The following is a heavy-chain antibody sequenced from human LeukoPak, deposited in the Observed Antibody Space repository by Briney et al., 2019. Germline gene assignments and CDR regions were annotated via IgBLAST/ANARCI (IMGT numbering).Heavy chain of an antibody. CDR2: IRYDGSNK. J-gene: IGHJ4*02. CDR1: GFTFSSYG. Sequence: PGGSLRLSCAASGFTFSSYGMHWVRQAPGKGLEWVAFIRYDGSNKYYADSVKGRFTISRDNAQNTLYLQMNSLRVEDTAVYYCARGSPDGSGSYYPGAHWGQGTLVTVSS. V-gene: IGHV3-30*02. D-gene: IGHD3-10*01. CDR3: ARGSPDGSGSYYPGAH.